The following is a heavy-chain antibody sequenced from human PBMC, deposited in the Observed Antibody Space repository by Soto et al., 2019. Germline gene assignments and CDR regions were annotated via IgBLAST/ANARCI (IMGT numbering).Heavy chain of an antibody. V-gene: IGHV1-69*08. Sequence: QVQLVQSGAEVKKPGSSVQVSCKASGGTFSSYTISWVRQAPGQGLEWMGRIIPILGIANYAQKFQGRVTITADKSTSTAYMELSSLRSEDTAVYYCAREDPFMTTGSVDLWGRGTLVSVSS. D-gene: IGHD4-17*01. J-gene: IGHJ2*01. CDR1: GGTFSSYT. CDR2: IIPILGIA. CDR3: AREDPFMTTGSVDL.